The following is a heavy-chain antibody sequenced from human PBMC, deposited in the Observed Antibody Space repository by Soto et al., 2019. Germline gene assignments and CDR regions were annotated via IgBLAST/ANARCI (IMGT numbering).Heavy chain of an antibody. CDR1: GYTFTGYY. CDR2: INPNSGGT. D-gene: IGHD3-16*01. V-gene: IGHV1-2*04. Sequence: ASVKVSCRASGYTFTGYYRHWVRQAPGQGLEWMGWINPNSGGTNYAQKFQGWVTMNRDTSISTAYMELSRLRSDDTAVYYCARGRLRLGGAFDIWGQGTMVTVSS. CDR3: ARGRLRLGGAFDI. J-gene: IGHJ3*02.